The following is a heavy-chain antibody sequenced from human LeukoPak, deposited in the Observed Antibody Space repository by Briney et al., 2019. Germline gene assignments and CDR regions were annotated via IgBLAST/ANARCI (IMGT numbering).Heavy chain of an antibody. CDR2: ITAYNGNT. CDR3: ARQGYGGHSQGAADY. V-gene: IGHV1-18*01. Sequence: ASVTVSCKASGYTFTNYGFSWVRQAPGQGLEWMGWITAYNGNTNYAQKLQGRVTITTDTSTSTAYMELRSLRSDDTAVYYCARQGYGGHSQGAADYWGQGTLVTVSS. CDR1: GYTFTNYG. J-gene: IGHJ4*02. D-gene: IGHD4-23*01.